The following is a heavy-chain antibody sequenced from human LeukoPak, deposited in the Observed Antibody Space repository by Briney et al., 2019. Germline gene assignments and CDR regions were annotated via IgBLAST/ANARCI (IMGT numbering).Heavy chain of an antibody. D-gene: IGHD3-3*01. Sequence: GASVKVSCKATGYTFTSYGISRVRQAPGQGLEWMGWISAYNGNTNYAQKLQGRVTMTTDTSTSTAYMELRSPRSDDTAVYYCARQVSLRFLEWFEENWFDPWGQGTLVTVSS. J-gene: IGHJ5*02. CDR2: ISAYNGNT. CDR1: GYTFTSYG. V-gene: IGHV1-18*01. CDR3: ARQVSLRFLEWFEENWFDP.